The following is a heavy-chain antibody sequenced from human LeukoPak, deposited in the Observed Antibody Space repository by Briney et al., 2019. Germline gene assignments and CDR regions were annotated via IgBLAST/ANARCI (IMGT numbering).Heavy chain of an antibody. CDR1: GFTFNRYG. CDR3: ATGGRFYYDL. D-gene: IGHD2-15*01. J-gene: IGHJ4*02. V-gene: IGHV3-33*01. CDR2: AYGDGTDK. Sequence: GGSLRLSCAASGFTFNRYGMHWGRQAPGKGLEWVAVAYGDGTDKYYADSVKGRFTISKDLSQNRLYMQMNSLRAEDAAMYYCATGGRFYYDLWGQGTLVTVSS.